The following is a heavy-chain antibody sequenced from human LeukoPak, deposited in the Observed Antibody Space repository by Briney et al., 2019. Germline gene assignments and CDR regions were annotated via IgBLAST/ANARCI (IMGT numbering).Heavy chain of an antibody. CDR2: IYPGDSDT. Sequence: GESLKISCKGSGYSFTSYWIGWVRQMPGKGLERMGIIYPGDSDTRYSPSFQGQVTISADKSISTAYLQWSSLKASDTAMYYCARGGSVLRFLEWLLYFDYWGQGTLVTVSS. CDR1: GYSFTSYW. D-gene: IGHD3-3*01. CDR3: ARGGSVLRFLEWLLYFDY. J-gene: IGHJ4*02. V-gene: IGHV5-51*01.